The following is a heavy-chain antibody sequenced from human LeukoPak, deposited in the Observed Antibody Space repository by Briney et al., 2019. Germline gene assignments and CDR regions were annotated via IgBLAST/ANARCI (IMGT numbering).Heavy chain of an antibody. Sequence: GGSLRLSCAASGFTFSSYSMNWVRQAPGKGLEWVSYISSSSSTIYYADSVKGQFTISRDNAKSSLYLQMNSLRTEDTAVYYCARAGSYYDILTGQNWFDPWGQGTLVTVSS. J-gene: IGHJ5*02. CDR2: ISSSSSTI. D-gene: IGHD3-9*01. CDR1: GFTFSSYS. V-gene: IGHV3-48*01. CDR3: ARAGSYYDILTGQNWFDP.